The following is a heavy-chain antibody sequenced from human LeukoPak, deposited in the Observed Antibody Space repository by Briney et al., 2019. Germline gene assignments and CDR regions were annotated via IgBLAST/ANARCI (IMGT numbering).Heavy chain of an antibody. CDR2: MNPNSGNT. D-gene: IGHD3-10*01. V-gene: IGHV1-8*03. J-gene: IGHJ4*02. CDR1: GYTFTSYD. Sequence: ASVKVSCKASGYTFTSYDINWVRQATGQGLEWMGWMNPNSGNTGYAQKFQGRVTITRNTSISTAYMELSSLRSEDTAVYYCASIHRGGTPYYFDYWGQGTLVTVSS. CDR3: ASIHRGGTPYYFDY.